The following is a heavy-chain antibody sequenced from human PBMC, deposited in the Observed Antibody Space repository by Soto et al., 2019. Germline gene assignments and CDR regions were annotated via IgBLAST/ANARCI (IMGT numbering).Heavy chain of an antibody. CDR1: GGTFSSYA. D-gene: IGHD1-26*01. V-gene: IGHV1-69*05. J-gene: IGHJ6*02. CDR2: IIPIVGTA. CDR3: ARHLREHLYYDGMDV. Sequence: QVQLVQSGAGVEQPGSSVRVSCTASGGTFSSYAINWVRQAPGQGLEWVGGIIPIVGTADYAQKFQGRVTITTDDFTSTAYMGQRRLRSVDTAVYYCARHLREHLYYDGMDVWGQGTTVTVSS.